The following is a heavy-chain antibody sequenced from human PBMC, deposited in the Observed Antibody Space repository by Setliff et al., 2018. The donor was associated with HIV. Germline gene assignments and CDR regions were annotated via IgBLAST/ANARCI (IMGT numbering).Heavy chain of an antibody. CDR3: AKGAYQYYDSSGYYQGNFDY. CDR2: INTYTGNP. J-gene: IGHJ4*02. CDR1: GYRFASYP. D-gene: IGHD3-22*01. V-gene: IGHV7-4-1*02. Sequence: ASVKVSCKASGYRFASYPMNWVRQAPGQGLEWMGWINTYTGNPTYAQGFTGRFVFSLDTSVSTAYLQISSLKAEDTAVYYCAKGAYQYYDSSGYYQGNFDYWGQGTLVTVSS.